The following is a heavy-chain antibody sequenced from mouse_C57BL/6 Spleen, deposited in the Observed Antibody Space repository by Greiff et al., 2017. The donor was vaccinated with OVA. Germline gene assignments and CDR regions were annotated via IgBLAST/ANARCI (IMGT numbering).Heavy chain of an antibody. D-gene: IGHD2-1*01. CDR3: AREGDYGNPAWFAY. V-gene: IGHV5-16*01. CDR2: INYDGSST. Sequence: EVQLVESEGGLVQPGSSMKLSCTASGFTFSDYYMAWVRQVPEKGLEWVANINYDGSSTYYLDSLKSRFIISRDNAKNILYLQMSSLKSEDTATEYCAREGDYGNPAWFAYWGQGTLVTVSA. J-gene: IGHJ3*01. CDR1: GFTFSDYY.